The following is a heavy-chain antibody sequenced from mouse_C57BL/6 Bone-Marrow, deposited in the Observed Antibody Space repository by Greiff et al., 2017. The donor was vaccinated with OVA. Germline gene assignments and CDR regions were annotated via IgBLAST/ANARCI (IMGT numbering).Heavy chain of an antibody. V-gene: IGHV1-26*01. D-gene: IGHD1-1*01. CDR1: GYSFTDYY. CDR2: INPNNGGT. J-gene: IGHJ3*01. CDR3: ARDYYGSSGWFAY. Sequence: EVQLQQSGPELVKPGASVKISCKASGYSFTDYYMNWVKQSHGKSLEWIGDINPNNGGTSYNQKFKGKATLTVDKSSSTAYMELRSLTSEDSAVYYCARDYYGSSGWFAYWGQGTLVTVSA.